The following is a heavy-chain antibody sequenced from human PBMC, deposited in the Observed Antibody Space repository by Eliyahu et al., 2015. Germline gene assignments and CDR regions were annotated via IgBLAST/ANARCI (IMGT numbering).Heavy chain of an antibody. V-gene: IGHV3-49*04. CDR1: GFTFGXYA. D-gene: IGHD3-22*01. CDR3: TRGTIFYYSSGFLD. J-gene: IGHJ4*02. CDR2: IRSRPYGGTT. Sequence: EVQLVESGGGLVQPGRSVRLSCXASGFTFGXYAMAWVRQVPGKGLGWVGFIRSRPYGGTTEYAASVKGRFTISRDDSKSIAYLQMNSLKTEDTAVYYCTRGTIFYYSSGFLDWGQGTLVTVSS.